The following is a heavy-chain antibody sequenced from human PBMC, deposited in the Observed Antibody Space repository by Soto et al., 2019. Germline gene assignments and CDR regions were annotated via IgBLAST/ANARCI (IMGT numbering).Heavy chain of an antibody. D-gene: IGHD6-13*01. CDR2: FDPEDGET. Sequence: ASVKVSCKVSGYTLTELSMHWVRQAPGKGLEWMGGFDPEDGETIYAQKFQGRETMTEDTTTDTAYMELGSLRSEDTAVYYCATGYIAAAGTGYYYYMDVWGKGTTVTVSS. CDR3: ATGYIAAAGTGYYYYMDV. J-gene: IGHJ6*03. CDR1: GYTLTELS. V-gene: IGHV1-24*01.